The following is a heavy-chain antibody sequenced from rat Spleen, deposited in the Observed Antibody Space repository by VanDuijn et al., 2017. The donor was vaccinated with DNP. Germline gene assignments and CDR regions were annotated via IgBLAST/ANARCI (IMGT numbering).Heavy chain of an antibody. CDR1: GFTFSDYA. V-gene: IGHV5S23*01. CDR3: AKDLTVVTDY. J-gene: IGHJ2*01. Sequence: EVQLVESDGGLVQPGRSLKLSCAASGFTFSDYAMAWVRQAPTKGLEWVASISNTGDNTYYSDSVKGRFTISRDNAKSTLYLQMDSLRSEDTATYYCAKDLTVVTDYWGQGVMVTVSS. D-gene: IGHD1-1*01. CDR2: ISNTGDNT.